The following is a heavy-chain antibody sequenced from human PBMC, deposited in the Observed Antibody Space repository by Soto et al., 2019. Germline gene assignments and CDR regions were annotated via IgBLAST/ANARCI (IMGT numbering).Heavy chain of an antibody. V-gene: IGHV4-4*07. Sequence: SETLSLTCTVSGGSINFYYWSWIRQPAGKGLEWIGRIYTSGSANYNPSLKSRVTMSVDTSKNQLSLKLRSVTAADSAIYYCSRDRSEGSGRYFWVDSWGQGILVTVSS. CDR2: IYTSGSA. CDR3: SRDRSEGSGRYFWVDS. CDR1: GGSINFYY. D-gene: IGHD1-26*01. J-gene: IGHJ4*02.